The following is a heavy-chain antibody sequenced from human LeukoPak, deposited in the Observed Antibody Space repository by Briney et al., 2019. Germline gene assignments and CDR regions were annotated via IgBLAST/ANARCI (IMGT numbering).Heavy chain of an antibody. V-gene: IGHV1-8*03. CDR2: MNPNSGNT. CDR3: AREGALGGSYDSSGYYFGGAFDI. Sequence: ASVKVSCKASGYTFTSYDINWVRQATGQGLEWMGWMNPNSGNTGYAQKFQGRVTITRNTSISTAYMELSSLRSEDTAVYYCAREGALGGSYDSSGYYFGGAFDIWGQGTMVTVSS. D-gene: IGHD3-22*01. J-gene: IGHJ3*02. CDR1: GYTFTSYD.